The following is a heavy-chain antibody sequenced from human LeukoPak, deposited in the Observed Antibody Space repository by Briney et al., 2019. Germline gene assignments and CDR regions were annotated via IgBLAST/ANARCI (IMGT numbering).Heavy chain of an antibody. CDR3: AREYLGAFDI. CDR2: IRSSSSTI. CDR1: GFTFSSYS. V-gene: IGHV3-48*02. D-gene: IGHD3-16*01. J-gene: IGHJ3*02. Sequence: PGGSLRLSCAASGFTFSSYSMNWVRQAPGKGLELEWVSYIRSSSSTIYYADSVRGRFTISRDNAKNSLYLQMNSLRDEDTAVYYCAREYLGAFDIWGQGTMVTVSS.